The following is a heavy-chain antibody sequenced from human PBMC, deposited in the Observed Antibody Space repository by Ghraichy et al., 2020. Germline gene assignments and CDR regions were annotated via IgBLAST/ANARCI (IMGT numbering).Heavy chain of an antibody. V-gene: IGHV3-21*01. Sequence: GGSLGLSCAASGFTFSSYSMNWVRQAPGKGLEWVSSISSSSSYIYYADSVKGRFTISRDNAKNSLYLQMNSLRAEDTAVYYCARYERNALDVWGQGTTVTVSS. CDR3: ARYERNALDV. D-gene: IGHD1-1*01. CDR1: GFTFSSYS. J-gene: IGHJ6*02. CDR2: ISSSSSYI.